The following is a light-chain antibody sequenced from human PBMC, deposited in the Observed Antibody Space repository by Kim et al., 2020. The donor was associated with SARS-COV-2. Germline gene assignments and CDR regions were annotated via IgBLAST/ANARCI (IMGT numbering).Light chain of an antibody. CDR1: KLGDKD. Sequence: VGQGQTSSIPGSGDKLGDKDACWYQQRPGQSPVLGIYQDSKRPSGIPERFSGSNSGNTATLTISGTQAMDEADYYCQAWDSSRGYVFGTGTKVTVL. CDR3: QAWDSSRGYV. CDR2: QDS. J-gene: IGLJ1*01. V-gene: IGLV3-1*01.